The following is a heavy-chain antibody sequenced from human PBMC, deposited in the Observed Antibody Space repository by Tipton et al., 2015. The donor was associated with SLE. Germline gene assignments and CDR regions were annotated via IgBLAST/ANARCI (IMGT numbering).Heavy chain of an antibody. V-gene: IGHV4-34*01. CDR3: AVSDYDSSGRVS. CDR1: GGSFSGYY. D-gene: IGHD3-22*01. CDR2: INHSGST. Sequence: TLSLTCAVYGGSFSGYYWSWIRQPPGKGLEWIGEINHSGSTNYNPSLKSRVTISVDTSKNQFSLKLSSVTAADKAVYYCAVSDYDSSGRVSWGQGTLVTVSS. J-gene: IGHJ4*02.